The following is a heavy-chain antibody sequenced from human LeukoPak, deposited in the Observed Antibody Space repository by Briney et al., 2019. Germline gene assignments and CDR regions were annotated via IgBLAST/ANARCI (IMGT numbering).Heavy chain of an antibody. D-gene: IGHD3-3*01. Sequence: GGSLRLSCAASGFTLSGFVMNWGRQTPGGGLEWVSYISTSSSTIYYADSVKGRFTISRDNAKNSLYLQMTSLRDEDTAVYYCARGRSGTSDYWGLGTLVTVSS. CDR3: ARGRSGTSDY. CDR1: GFTLSGFV. J-gene: IGHJ4*02. CDR2: ISTSSSTI. V-gene: IGHV3-48*02.